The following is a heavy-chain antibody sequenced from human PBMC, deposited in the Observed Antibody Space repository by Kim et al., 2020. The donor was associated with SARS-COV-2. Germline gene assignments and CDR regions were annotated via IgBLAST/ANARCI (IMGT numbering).Heavy chain of an antibody. CDR2: INAGNGNT. Sequence: ASVKVSCKASGYTFTSYAMHWVRQAPGQRLEWMGWINAGNGNTKYSQKFQGRVTITRDTSASTAYMELSSLRSEDTAVYYCARFWPGGFPQSRRYYFDYWGQGTLVTVSS. D-gene: IGHD3-3*01. CDR1: GYTFTSYA. CDR3: ARFWPGGFPQSRRYYFDY. V-gene: IGHV1-3*01. J-gene: IGHJ4*02.